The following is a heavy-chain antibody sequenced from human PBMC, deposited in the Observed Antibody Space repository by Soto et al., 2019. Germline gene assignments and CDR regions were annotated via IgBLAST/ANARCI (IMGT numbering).Heavy chain of an antibody. V-gene: IGHV4-59*08. Sequence: QVQLQESGPGLVKPSETLSLTCTVSGDSISSYYWSWIRQPPGKGLEWLGYIYYTGSTNYNSSLKSRVTISVDTSKNQFSLKLSSVTAADTAVYYCARHAYGSGFYYCMDVWGQGTTVTVSS. CDR1: GDSISSYY. J-gene: IGHJ6*02. CDR3: ARHAYGSGFYYCMDV. CDR2: IYYTGST. D-gene: IGHD3-10*01.